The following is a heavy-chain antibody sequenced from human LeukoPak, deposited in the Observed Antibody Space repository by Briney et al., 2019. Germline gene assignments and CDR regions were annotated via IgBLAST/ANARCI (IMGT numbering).Heavy chain of an antibody. CDR2: IKQDGSQK. CDR3: AREDWGPDY. D-gene: IGHD7-27*01. Sequence: PGGSLRLSCAASGFTFTGYWRVWVRQAPGKGLEWVANIKQDGSQKHYVDSVKGRFTISRDNAKKSLYLQMNNLRAADTGVYYCAREDWGPDYWGQGDLVTVSS. V-gene: IGHV3-7*01. CDR1: GFTFTGYW. J-gene: IGHJ4*02.